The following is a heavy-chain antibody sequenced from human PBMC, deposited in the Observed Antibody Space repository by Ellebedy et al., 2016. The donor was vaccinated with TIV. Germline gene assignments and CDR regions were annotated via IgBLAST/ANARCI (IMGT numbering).Heavy chain of an antibody. D-gene: IGHD6-19*01. CDR3: ARAVAGHYYYYYGMDV. J-gene: IGHJ6*02. CDR1: GFTFSSYA. Sequence: GGSLRLXCAASGFTFSSYAMHWVRQAPGKGLEWVAVISYDGSNKYYADSVKGRFTISRDNSKNTLYLQMNSLRAEDTAVYYCARAVAGHYYYYYGMDVWGQGTTVTVSS. CDR2: ISYDGSNK. V-gene: IGHV3-30*04.